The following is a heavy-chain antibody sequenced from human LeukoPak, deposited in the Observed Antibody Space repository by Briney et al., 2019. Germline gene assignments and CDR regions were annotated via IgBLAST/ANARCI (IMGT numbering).Heavy chain of an antibody. D-gene: IGHD3-10*01. Sequence: SQTLSLTCTVSADSLSSGGHYWAWIRQLPGKGLESIGFIHHSGSSRHNPSLKDRVAISVDASRKQFALRLSSVTAADAAIYYCARGGNRFGGFYFDYWGQGIQVIVSS. CDR2: IHHSGSS. CDR1: ADSLSSGGHY. CDR3: ARGGNRFGGFYFDY. J-gene: IGHJ4*02. V-gene: IGHV4-31*03.